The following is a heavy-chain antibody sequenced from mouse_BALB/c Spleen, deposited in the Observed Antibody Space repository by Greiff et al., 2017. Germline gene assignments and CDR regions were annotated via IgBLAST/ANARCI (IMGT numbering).Heavy chain of an antibody. CDR3: ARPYYDSSLYYFDY. J-gene: IGHJ2*01. CDR2: ISSGGGST. D-gene: IGHD1-1*01. CDR1: GFAFSSYD. V-gene: IGHV5-12-1*01. Sequence: DVKLVESGGGLVKPGGSLKLSCAASGFAFSSYDMSWVRQTPEKRLEWVAYISSGGGSTYYPDTVKGRFTISRDNAKNTLYLQMSSLKSEDTAMYYCARPYYDSSLYYFDYWGQGTTLTVSS.